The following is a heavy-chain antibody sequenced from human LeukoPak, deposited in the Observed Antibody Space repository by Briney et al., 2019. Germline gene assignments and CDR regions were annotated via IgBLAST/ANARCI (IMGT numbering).Heavy chain of an antibody. CDR2: IYYSGST. CDR3: ATWVGARFDY. Sequence: SETLSLTCTVSGGSISSYYWSWIQQPPGKGLEWIGYIYYSGSTNYNPSLKSRVTISVDTSKNQFSLKLSSVTAADTAVYYCATWVGARFDYWGQGTLVTVSS. J-gene: IGHJ4*02. CDR1: GGSISSYY. D-gene: IGHD1-26*01. V-gene: IGHV4-59*01.